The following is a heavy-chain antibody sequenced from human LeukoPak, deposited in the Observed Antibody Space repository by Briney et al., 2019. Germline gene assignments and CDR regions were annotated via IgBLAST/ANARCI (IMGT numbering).Heavy chain of an antibody. Sequence: SETLSLTCTVSGDSISSGSYYWSWIRQPAGKGLEWIGRIYTSGGTDSNPSLKSRVTISVDTSKNQFSLKLTSVTAADTAVYYCARGEAPSNWFDPWGQGTLVTVSS. CDR1: GDSISSGSYY. CDR2: IYTSGGT. J-gene: IGHJ5*02. CDR3: ARGEAPSNWFDP. V-gene: IGHV4-61*02.